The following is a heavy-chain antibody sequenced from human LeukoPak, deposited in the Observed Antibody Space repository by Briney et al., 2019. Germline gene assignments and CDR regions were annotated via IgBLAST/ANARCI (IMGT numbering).Heavy chain of an antibody. Sequence: GRSLRLACAASGFTFSNYGMQWVRQAPGKGLEWVAVISYDGSTKYYADSVKGRFTISRDNSKSTLYLQVNSLRAEDTAVYYCAKESGIRSYGAYFPHWGQGTLVTVSS. D-gene: IGHD4-17*01. CDR3: AKESGIRSYGAYFPH. CDR2: ISYDGSTK. CDR1: GFTFSNYG. J-gene: IGHJ1*01. V-gene: IGHV3-30*18.